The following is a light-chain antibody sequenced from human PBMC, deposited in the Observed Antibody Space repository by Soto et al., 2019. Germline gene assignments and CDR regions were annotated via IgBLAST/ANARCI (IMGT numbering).Light chain of an antibody. V-gene: IGKV3-11*01. J-gene: IGKJ4*01. CDR1: HIVSSY. CDR3: QQRSNWPWT. CDR2: DTF. Sequence: EIALTQSPATLSLSPGERATLACRASHIVSSYLAWYQQKPGQAPRLLIYDTFNRAIGIPSRFSGGGSGTDFTITISSLEPVDFAVYYCQQRSNWPWTFGGGTKVEIK.